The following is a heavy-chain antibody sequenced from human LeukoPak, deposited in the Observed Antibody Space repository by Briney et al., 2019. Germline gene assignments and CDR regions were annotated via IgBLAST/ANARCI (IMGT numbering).Heavy chain of an antibody. CDR1: GYTYTSYG. CDR3: ARDRGIAAADSFDP. V-gene: IGHV1-18*01. J-gene: IGHJ5*02. D-gene: IGHD6-13*01. Sequence: ASVKVSCKASGYTYTSYGISWVRQAPGQGLEWMGWISGYSGETNYAQKFQGRVTMTSDTSTSTAYMELRSLRSDDTAVYYCARDRGIAAADSFDPWGQGTLVTVSS. CDR2: ISGYSGET.